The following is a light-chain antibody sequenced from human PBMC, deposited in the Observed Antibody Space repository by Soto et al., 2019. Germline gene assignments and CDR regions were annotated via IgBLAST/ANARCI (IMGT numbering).Light chain of an antibody. J-gene: IGLJ2*01. Sequence: QSVLTQPPSVSGAPGQRVTISCTGSSSNLGAGFHVHWYQHLPGAAPKLLIYGDNNRPSGVPDRFSGSKSGTSASLAITGLQAEDEADYFCQSYDSTLTGYIFGGGTKVTVL. CDR3: QSYDSTLTGYI. V-gene: IGLV1-40*01. CDR1: SSNLGAGFH. CDR2: GDN.